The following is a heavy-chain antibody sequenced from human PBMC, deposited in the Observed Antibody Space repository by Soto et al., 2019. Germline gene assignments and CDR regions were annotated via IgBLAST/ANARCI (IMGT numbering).Heavy chain of an antibody. D-gene: IGHD5-18*01. CDR1: GGSISSYY. J-gene: IGHJ4*02. CDR2: IYYSGST. Sequence: PSETLSLTCTVSGGSISSYYWSWIRQPPGKGLEWIGYIYYSGSTNYNPSLKSRVTISVDTSKNQFSLKLSSVTAADTAVYYCARDGRYSYGHSHIWGQGTLVTVSS. V-gene: IGHV4-59*01. CDR3: ARDGRYSYGHSHI.